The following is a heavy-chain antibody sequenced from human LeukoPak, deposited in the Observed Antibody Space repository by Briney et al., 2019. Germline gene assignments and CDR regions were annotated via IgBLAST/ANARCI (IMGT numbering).Heavy chain of an antibody. CDR3: AKDIFLGYSGSYRDAFDI. Sequence: PGGSLRLSCAASGFTFSSYGMSWVRQAPGKGLEWVSAISGSGGSTYYADSVKGRFTISRDNSKNTLYLQMNSLRAEDTAVYYCAKDIFLGYSGSYRDAFDIWGQGTLLTVSS. D-gene: IGHD1-26*01. CDR1: GFTFSSYG. J-gene: IGHJ3*02. V-gene: IGHV3-23*01. CDR2: ISGSGGST.